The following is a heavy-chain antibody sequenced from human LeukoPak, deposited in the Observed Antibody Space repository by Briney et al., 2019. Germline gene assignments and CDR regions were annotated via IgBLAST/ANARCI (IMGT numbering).Heavy chain of an antibody. Sequence: GASVKVSCKASGYTFTSYDINWVRQATGQGLEWMGWLNPNSGNTGHAQKFQGRVSMTRNTSISTAYMELSSLKSEDTAVYYCARGPTLTGSYNFDYWGQGTLVTVSS. J-gene: IGHJ4*02. V-gene: IGHV1-8*01. D-gene: IGHD1-26*01. CDR2: LNPNSGNT. CDR1: GYTFTSYD. CDR3: ARGPTLTGSYNFDY.